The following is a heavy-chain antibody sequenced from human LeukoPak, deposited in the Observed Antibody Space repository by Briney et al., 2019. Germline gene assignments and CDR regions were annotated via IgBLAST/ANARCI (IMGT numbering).Heavy chain of an antibody. CDR3: ARGRWESSGYHDYFDY. J-gene: IGHJ4*02. Sequence: PGRSLRLSCAASGFTFSSYAMHWVRRAPGKGLEWVAVISYDGSNKYYADSVKGRFTISRDNSKNTLYLQMNSLRAEDTAVYYCARGRWESSGYHDYFDYWGQGTLVTVSS. CDR2: ISYDGSNK. CDR1: GFTFSSYA. D-gene: IGHD3-22*01. V-gene: IGHV3-30-3*01.